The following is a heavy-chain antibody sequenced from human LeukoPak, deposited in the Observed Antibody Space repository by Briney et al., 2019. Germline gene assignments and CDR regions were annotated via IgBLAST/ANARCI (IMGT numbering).Heavy chain of an antibody. CDR3: ARAPYGDYDSVFGESDY. D-gene: IGHD4-17*01. Sequence: ASVKVSCKASGYTFTSYGISWVRQAPGQGLEWMGWISAYNGNTNYAQKLQGRVTMTTGTSTSTAYMELRSLRSDDTAVYYCARAPYGDYDSVFGESDYWGQGTLVTVSS. CDR1: GYTFTSYG. V-gene: IGHV1-18*01. CDR2: ISAYNGNT. J-gene: IGHJ4*02.